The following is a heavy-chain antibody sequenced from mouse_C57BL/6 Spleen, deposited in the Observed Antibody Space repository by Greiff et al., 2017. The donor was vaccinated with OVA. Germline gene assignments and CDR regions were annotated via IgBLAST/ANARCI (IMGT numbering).Heavy chain of an antibody. CDR3: ASTTTVVATEYFDV. J-gene: IGHJ1*03. Sequence: QVQLKQPGAELVRPGSSVKISCKASGYAFSSSWMNWVKQRPGKGLEWIGRIYPGDGDTNYNGKFKGKATLTADKSSSTAYMQLSSLTSEDSAVYFCASTTTVVATEYFDVWGTGTTVTVSS. D-gene: IGHD1-1*01. CDR2: IYPGDGDT. CDR1: GYAFSSSW. V-gene: IGHV1-82*01.